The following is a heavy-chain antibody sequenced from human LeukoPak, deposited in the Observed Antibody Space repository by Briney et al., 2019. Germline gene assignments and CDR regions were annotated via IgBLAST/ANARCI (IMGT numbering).Heavy chain of an antibody. D-gene: IGHD3-22*01. V-gene: IGHV4-31*03. J-gene: IGHJ4*02. CDR2: IYYSGST. Sequence: SQTLSLTCTVSGVSISSGGYYWSWLRQHPGKGLEWIGYIYYSGSTYYNPSLKSRVTISVDTSKNQFSLKLSSVTAADTAVYYCARVWVYDSSGCYYFDYWGQGTLVTVSS. CDR3: ARVWVYDSSGCYYFDY. CDR1: GVSISSGGYY.